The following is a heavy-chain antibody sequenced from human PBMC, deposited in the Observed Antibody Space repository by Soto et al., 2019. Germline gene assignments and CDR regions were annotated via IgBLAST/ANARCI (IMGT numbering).Heavy chain of an antibody. CDR3: ARAHAAGRYYDYSYCMDL. D-gene: IGHD1-26*01. J-gene: IGHJ6*02. Sequence: QVQLVHSWAEEKKPGSSVKVACKASGGTFSSYAISWVRQAPGQGPEWRGGIIRIFGTANYAQKFQGTVTITRDESTSTAHMELSGLRSEHTAVYYCARAHAAGRYYDYSYCMDLCVHGTTVTVSS. CDR1: GGTFSSYA. CDR2: IIRIFGTA. V-gene: IGHV1-69*19.